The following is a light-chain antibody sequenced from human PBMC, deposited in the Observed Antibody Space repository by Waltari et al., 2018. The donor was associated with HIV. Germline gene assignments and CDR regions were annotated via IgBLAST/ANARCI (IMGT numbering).Light chain of an antibody. J-gene: IGLJ1*01. CDR1: RNDVGGYNY. CDR2: DVS. V-gene: IGLV2-14*03. Sequence: QSALTQPASVSGSPGQSTTLSRTGTRNDVGGYNYVSWYQQHPGKAPKLMIYDVSNRPSGVSNRFSGSKSGNTASLTISGLQAEDEADYYCSSYTSSSTRVFGTGTKVTVL. CDR3: SSYTSSSTRV.